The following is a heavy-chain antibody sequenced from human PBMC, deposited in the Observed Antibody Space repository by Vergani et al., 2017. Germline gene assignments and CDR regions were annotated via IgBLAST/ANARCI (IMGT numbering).Heavy chain of an antibody. V-gene: IGHV4-39*01. D-gene: IGHD6-13*01. CDR2: IYYSGST. J-gene: IGHJ3*02. CDR1: GGSISSSSYY. Sequence: QLQLQESGPGLVKPSETLSLTCTVSGGSISSSSYYWGWIRQPPGKGLEWIGSIYYSGSTYYNPSLKIRVTRTVDTSKNQFSLKLSSVTAADTAVYYCARRESSSWYSGAFDIWGQGTMVTVSS. CDR3: ARRESSSWYSGAFDI.